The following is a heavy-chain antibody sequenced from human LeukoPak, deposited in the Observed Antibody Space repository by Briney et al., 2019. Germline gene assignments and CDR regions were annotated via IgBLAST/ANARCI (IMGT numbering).Heavy chain of an antibody. V-gene: IGHV3-48*04. J-gene: IGHJ6*02. D-gene: IGHD3-9*01. CDR1: GFRFESHT. Sequence: GGSLRLSCGASGFRFESHTMGWVRQAPGKGLEWISSITSGSTTVYYGDSVRGRFTVSRDNAKNSLYLQMNSLRAEDTAVYYCARDYLLRYFDWLLPTGMDVWGQGTTVTVSS. CDR2: ITSGSTTV. CDR3: ARDYLLRYFDWLLPTGMDV.